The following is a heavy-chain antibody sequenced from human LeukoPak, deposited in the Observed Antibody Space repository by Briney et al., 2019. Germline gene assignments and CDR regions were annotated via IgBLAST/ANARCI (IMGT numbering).Heavy chain of an antibody. J-gene: IGHJ6*03. CDR3: ARGPKNYYDFWSGYYPRYYYYYYMDV. CDR2: IYYSGST. D-gene: IGHD3-3*01. Sequence: PSQTLSLTCTVSGGSISSSIYYWSWIRQPPGKGLQWIGSIYYSGSTYYNPSLKSRVTISVDTSKNQFSLKLSSVTAADTAVYYCARGPKNYYDFWSGYYPRYYYYYYMDVWGKGTTVTVSS. V-gene: IGHV4-39*07. CDR1: GGSISSSIYY.